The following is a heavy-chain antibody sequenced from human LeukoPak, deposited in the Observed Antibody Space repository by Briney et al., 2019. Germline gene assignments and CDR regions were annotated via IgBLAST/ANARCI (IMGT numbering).Heavy chain of an antibody. CDR3: ARDSITMVRGVIGY. J-gene: IGHJ4*02. CDR1: GFTFSSYS. Sequence: GGSLRLSCAASGFTFSSYSMNWVRQAPGKGLEWVSSISSSSSYIYYADSVKGRFTISRDNAKNSLYLQMNSLRAEDTAVYYCARDSITMVRGVIGYWGQGTLVTVSS. D-gene: IGHD3-10*01. CDR2: ISSSSSYI. V-gene: IGHV3-21*01.